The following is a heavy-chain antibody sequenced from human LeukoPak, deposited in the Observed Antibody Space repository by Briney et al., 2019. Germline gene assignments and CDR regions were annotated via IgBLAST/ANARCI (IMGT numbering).Heavy chain of an antibody. D-gene: IGHD7-27*01. V-gene: IGHV4-38-2*01. CDR3: ARQDNWGTRYYYYYYMDV. J-gene: IGHJ6*03. CDR1: GYSISSGYY. CDR2: IYHSGST. Sequence: SETLSLTCAVSGYSISSGYYWGWIRQPPGKGLEWIGSIYHSGSTYYNPSLKSRVTISVDTSKNQFSLKLSSVTAADTAVNYCARQDNWGTRYYYYYYMDVWGKGTTVTVSS.